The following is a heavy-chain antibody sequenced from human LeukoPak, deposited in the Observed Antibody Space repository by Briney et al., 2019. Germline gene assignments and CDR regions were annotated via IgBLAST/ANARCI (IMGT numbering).Heavy chain of an antibody. Sequence: SETLSLTCTVSGGSISSSSYYWGWIRQPPGKGLEWIGYIYYSGSTNYNPSLKSRVTISVDTSKNQFSLKLSSVTAADTAVYYCARAYRSVYYYYYYMDVWGKGTTVTVSS. J-gene: IGHJ6*03. V-gene: IGHV4-61*05. CDR2: IYYSGST. D-gene: IGHD3-16*01. CDR1: GGSISSSSYY. CDR3: ARAYRSVYYYYYYMDV.